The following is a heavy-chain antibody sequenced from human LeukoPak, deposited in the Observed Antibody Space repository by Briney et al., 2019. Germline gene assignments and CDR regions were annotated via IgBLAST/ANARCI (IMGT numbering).Heavy chain of an antibody. CDR1: GYRFTGYH. V-gene: IGHV1-2*04. CDR3: ARDGALWVGDFTFYFDS. CDR2: IKPNTSGT. D-gene: IGHD3-10*01. Sequence: GASVKVSCKASGYRFTGYHMYWVRRAPGQGLEWMRWIKPNTSGTNYEQKFQGWVTMTRDTSISTVYMELTRLTSDDTAVYFCARDGALWVGDFTFYFDSWGQGSLVTVSS. J-gene: IGHJ4*02.